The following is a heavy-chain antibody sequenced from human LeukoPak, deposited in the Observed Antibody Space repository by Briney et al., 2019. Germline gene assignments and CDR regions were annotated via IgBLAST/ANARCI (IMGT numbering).Heavy chain of an antibody. CDR1: GFTFSNAW. Sequence: PGGSLRLSCAASGFTFSNAWMNWVRQAPGKGLEWVAVIWYDGSNKYYADSVRGRFTISRDNSKNTLYLQMNSLRAEDTAVYYCAKGRGKNDGYNSPNFDYWGQGTLVTVSS. D-gene: IGHD5-24*01. V-gene: IGHV3-33*06. J-gene: IGHJ4*02. CDR3: AKGRGKNDGYNSPNFDY. CDR2: IWYDGSNK.